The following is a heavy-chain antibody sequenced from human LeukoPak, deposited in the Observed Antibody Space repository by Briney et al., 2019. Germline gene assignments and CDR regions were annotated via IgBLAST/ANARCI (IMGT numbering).Heavy chain of an antibody. D-gene: IGHD3-3*01. CDR2: ISGSGGST. Sequence: GGSLRLSCAASGFTFSSYAMSWVRQAPGKGLEWVSAISGSGGSTYYADSVKGRFTISRDNSKNTLYLQMNSLRAEDTAVYYCAKHPLGFYYVFWGVFEPYFDYWGQGPLVTVSS. CDR1: GFTFSSYA. V-gene: IGHV3-23*01. CDR3: AKHPLGFYYVFWGVFEPYFDY. J-gene: IGHJ4*02.